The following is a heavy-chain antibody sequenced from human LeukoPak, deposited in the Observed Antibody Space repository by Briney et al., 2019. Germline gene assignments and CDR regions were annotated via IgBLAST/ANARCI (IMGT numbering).Heavy chain of an antibody. Sequence: SETLSLTCTVSGGSISSGSYYWSWIRQPAGQGLEWIGRIYTSGSTNYNPSLKSRVTISVDTSKNQFSLKLSSVTAADTAVYYCARDPRVGATPYWGQGTLVTVSS. D-gene: IGHD1-26*01. J-gene: IGHJ4*02. V-gene: IGHV4-61*02. CDR1: GGSISSGSYY. CDR3: ARDPRVGATPY. CDR2: IYTSGST.